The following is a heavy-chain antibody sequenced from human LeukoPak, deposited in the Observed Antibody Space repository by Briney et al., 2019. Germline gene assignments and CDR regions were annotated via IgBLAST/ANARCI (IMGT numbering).Heavy chain of an antibody. CDR1: GFTFDDYA. CDR2: ISWDGGST. D-gene: IGHD3-10*01. Sequence: PGGSLRLSCAASGFTFDDYAMHWVRQAPGKGLEWVSLISWDGGSTYYADSVKGRFTISRDNSKNSLYLQMNSLRAEDTALYYCAKSPYGSGTLRGNYFDYWGQGTLVTVSS. J-gene: IGHJ4*02. CDR3: AKSPYGSGTLRGNYFDY. V-gene: IGHV3-43D*03.